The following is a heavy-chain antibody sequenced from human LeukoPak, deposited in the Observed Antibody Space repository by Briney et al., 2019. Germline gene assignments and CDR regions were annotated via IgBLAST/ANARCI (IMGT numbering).Heavy chain of an antibody. J-gene: IGHJ4*02. V-gene: IGHV5-51*01. Sequence: GESLKISCKGSGYSFTSYWIGWVRQMPGKGLEWMGIIYPGDSDTRYSPSFQGQVTISADKSISTAYLQWSSLKASDTAMYYCARHPGRYDILTGLDYWGQGTLVTVSS. D-gene: IGHD3-9*01. CDR2: IYPGDSDT. CDR3: ARHPGRYDILTGLDY. CDR1: GYSFTSYW.